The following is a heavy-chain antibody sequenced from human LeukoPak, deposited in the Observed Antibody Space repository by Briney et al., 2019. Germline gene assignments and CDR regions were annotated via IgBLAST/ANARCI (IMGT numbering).Heavy chain of an antibody. CDR1: GGSISTYY. CDR2: IYSSGST. J-gene: IGHJ6*02. D-gene: IGHD5-18*01. CDR3: ARGYSYVLYYGMDV. V-gene: IGHV4-59*01. Sequence: PSETLSLTCTVSGGSISTYYWTWIPQPPGKGLEWIGYIYSSGSTNSNPSLKSRVTISVDTSKNQFSLKLNSVTAADTAVYYCARGYSYVLYYGMDVWGQGTTVTVSS.